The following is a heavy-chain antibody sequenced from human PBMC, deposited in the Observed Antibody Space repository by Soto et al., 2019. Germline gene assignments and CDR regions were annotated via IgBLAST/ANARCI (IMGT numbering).Heavy chain of an antibody. CDR1: GFTFSSYA. V-gene: IGHV3-23*01. CDR3: AKNSENFGDSKYDY. CDR2: ISGSGGST. J-gene: IGHJ4*02. D-gene: IGHD4-17*01. Sequence: LRLSCAASGFTFSSYAMSWVRQAPGKGLEWVSAISGSGGSTHYADSVKGRFTISRDNSKNTLYLQMNSLRAEDTAVYYCAKNSENFGDSKYDYWGQGTLVTVSS.